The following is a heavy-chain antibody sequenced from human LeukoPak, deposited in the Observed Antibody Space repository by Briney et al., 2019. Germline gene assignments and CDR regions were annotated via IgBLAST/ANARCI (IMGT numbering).Heavy chain of an antibody. Sequence: HPGGSLRLSCAVSGFGVHTFAMSWVRLAPGRGLEWLASITKYDGRVYYADSVRGRFTISRDTSQNELYLQMNSLRADDSAIYFCAKDHSADGWPTFEYWGRGTLVSVSS. V-gene: IGHV3-23*01. J-gene: IGHJ4*02. CDR1: GFGVHTFA. CDR2: ITKYDGRV. CDR3: AKDHSADGWPTFEY. D-gene: IGHD5-24*01.